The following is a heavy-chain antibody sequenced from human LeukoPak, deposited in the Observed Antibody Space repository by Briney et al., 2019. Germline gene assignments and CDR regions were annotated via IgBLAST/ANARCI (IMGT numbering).Heavy chain of an antibody. Sequence: GAPVKVTCKASGYSFSDYFMNWVRQPPGQGLEWMGWISPNSGGTTYAQKFQGRVTMARDPSISTAYMELNRLTSDDTAVYYCARDPHGIIVYGMDVWGQRRSVTVSS. V-gene: IGHV1-2*02. CDR3: ARDPHGIIVYGMDV. CDR1: GYSFSDYF. CDR2: ISPNSGGT. D-gene: IGHD1-14*01. J-gene: IGHJ6*01.